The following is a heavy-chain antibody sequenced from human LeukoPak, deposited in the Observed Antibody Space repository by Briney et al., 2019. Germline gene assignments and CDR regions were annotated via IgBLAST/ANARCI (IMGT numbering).Heavy chain of an antibody. J-gene: IGHJ3*02. Sequence: GSSVKVSCKASGGTFSSYAISWVRQAPGQGLEWMGGIIPIFGTANYAQKFQGRVTITADESTSTAYMELSSLRSEDTAVYYCARDNSGWDAFDIWGQGTMVTVSS. CDR1: GGTFSSYA. CDR2: IIPIFGTA. V-gene: IGHV1-69*01. D-gene: IGHD5-12*01. CDR3: ARDNSGWDAFDI.